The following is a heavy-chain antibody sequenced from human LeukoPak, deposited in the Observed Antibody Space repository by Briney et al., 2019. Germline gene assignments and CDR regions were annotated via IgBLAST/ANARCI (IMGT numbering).Heavy chain of an antibody. J-gene: IGHJ6*04. CDR2: INSDGSST. CDR3: AELGITMIGGV. D-gene: IGHD3-10*02. V-gene: IGHV3-74*01. Sequence: GGSMRLSCAASGFTFSSYWMHWVRQAPGKGLVWVSRINSDGSSTSYADSVKGRFTISRDNAKNSLYLQMNSLRAEDTAVYYCAELGITMIGGVWGKGTTVTISS. CDR1: GFTFSSYW.